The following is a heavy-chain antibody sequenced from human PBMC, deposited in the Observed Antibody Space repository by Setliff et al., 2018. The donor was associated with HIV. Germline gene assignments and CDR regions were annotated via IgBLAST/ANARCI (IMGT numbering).Heavy chain of an antibody. Sequence: PSETLSLTCTVSGGSISTSYWNWIRQPPGKGREWIAYIYISGTTNYNPSLKSRVTISLDTSRNQFSLKLGSVTAADTDMYYCAREHCSGGSCNGFDIWGQGTMVTVSS. J-gene: IGHJ3*02. V-gene: IGHV4-4*09. CDR1: GGSISTSY. D-gene: IGHD2-15*01. CDR2: IYISGTT. CDR3: AREHCSGGSCNGFDI.